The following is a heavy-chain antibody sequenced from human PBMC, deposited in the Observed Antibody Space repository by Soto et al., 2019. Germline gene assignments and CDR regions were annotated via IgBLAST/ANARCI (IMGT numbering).Heavy chain of an antibody. V-gene: IGHV4-59*01. D-gene: IGHD4-17*01. CDR3: ARMNTWTTVTFYYYYVMAA. CDR1: GGSISIYY. Sequence: SKTMSITFTVYGGSISIYYWSWIRQPPGKGLEWIGYIYYSGSTNYNPSLKSRVTISVDTSKNQFSLKLSSVTAADTAVYYCARMNTWTTVTFYYYYVMAAWGKGTTVTV. J-gene: IGHJ6*04. CDR2: IYYSGST.